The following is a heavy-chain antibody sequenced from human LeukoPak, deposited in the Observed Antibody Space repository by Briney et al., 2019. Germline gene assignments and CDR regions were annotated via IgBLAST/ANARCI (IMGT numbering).Heavy chain of an antibody. CDR1: GFTFSRYA. D-gene: IGHD3-9*01. CDR2: ISYDGSNK. CDR3: ARDRTTKTGYKSYFDY. J-gene: IGHJ4*02. Sequence: GGSLRLSCAASGFTFSRYAMHWVRQAPGKGLEWVAVISYDGSNKYYADSVKGRFTISRDNSKNTLYMQMNSLRAEDTAVYYCARDRTTKTGYKSYFDYWGQGALVTVSS. V-gene: IGHV3-30-3*01.